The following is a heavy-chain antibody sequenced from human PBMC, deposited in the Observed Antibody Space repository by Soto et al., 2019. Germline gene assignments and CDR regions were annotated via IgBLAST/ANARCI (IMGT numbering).Heavy chain of an antibody. J-gene: IGHJ5*02. CDR1: GGSFSSYT. Sequence: SVKVSCKASGGSFSSYTISWVRQAPGHGLEWKGRIIPILGIANYAQKFQGRVTITADKSTSTAYMELSSVRSEDTAMYFCARDQSYNDLYWWLDTWGQGSLVTVSS. V-gene: IGHV1-69*04. CDR2: IIPILGIA. CDR3: ARDQSYNDLYWWLDT. D-gene: IGHD3-22*01.